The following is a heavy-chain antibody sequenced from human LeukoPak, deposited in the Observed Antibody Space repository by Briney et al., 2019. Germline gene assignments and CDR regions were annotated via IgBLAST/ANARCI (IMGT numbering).Heavy chain of an antibody. J-gene: IGHJ4*02. CDR3: TRMTTGRDY. Sequence: PSETLSLTCAVSGVSFNDYYWSWVRQTPGKGLEWIGEINHSGYTNDSPSLKSRVTISIDTSRKQFSLNLRSVTVADTGIYYCTRMTTGRDYWGQGTLVTGSS. CDR2: INHSGYT. D-gene: IGHD4-17*01. CDR1: GVSFNDYY. V-gene: IGHV4-34*01.